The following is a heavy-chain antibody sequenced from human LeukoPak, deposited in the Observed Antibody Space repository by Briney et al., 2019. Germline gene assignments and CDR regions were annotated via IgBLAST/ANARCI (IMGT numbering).Heavy chain of an antibody. CDR1: GYTFTSYD. CDR2: MNPNSGNT. D-gene: IGHD5-18*01. CDR3: ATRGYSYGDKYYYYYMDV. V-gene: IGHV1-8*01. J-gene: IGHJ6*03. Sequence: ASVKVSCKASGYTFTSYDINWVRQATGQGLEWMGWMNPNSGNTGYAQKFQGRVTMTRNTSISTAYMELSSLRSEDTAVYYCATRGYSYGDKYYYYYMDVWGKGTTVTVSS.